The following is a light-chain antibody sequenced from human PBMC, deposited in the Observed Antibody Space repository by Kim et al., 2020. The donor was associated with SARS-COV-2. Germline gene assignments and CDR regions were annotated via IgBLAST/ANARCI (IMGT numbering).Light chain of an antibody. CDR2: LDS. CDR3: MQGTHWPFT. V-gene: IGKV2-28*01. CDR1: QSLLHSHGFHF. Sequence: PASISCRSSQSLLHSHGFHFLNWYLQKPGQSPQLLIYLDSNRASGVPDRFSGSGSGTDFTLKISRVEAEDVGVYYCMQGTHWPFTFGPGTKVDIK. J-gene: IGKJ3*01.